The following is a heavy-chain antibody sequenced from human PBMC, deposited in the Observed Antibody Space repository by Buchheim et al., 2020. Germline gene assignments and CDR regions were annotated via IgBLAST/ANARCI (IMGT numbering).Heavy chain of an antibody. CDR2: INPNSGGT. D-gene: IGHD3-3*01. J-gene: IGHJ4*02. CDR1: GYTFTGYY. CDR3: ASLTIFGGWAGDVNFDY. Sequence: QVQLVQSGAEVKKPGASVKVSCKASGYTFTGYYMHWVRQAPGQGLEWMGWINPNSGGTNYAQKFQGRVTMTRDPSISPAYMELSRLRSDDTAVYYCASLTIFGGWAGDVNFDYWGQGTL. V-gene: IGHV1-2*02.